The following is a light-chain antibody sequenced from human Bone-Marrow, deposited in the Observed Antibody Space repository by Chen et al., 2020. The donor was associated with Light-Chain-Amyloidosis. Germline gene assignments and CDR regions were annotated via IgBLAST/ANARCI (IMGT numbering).Light chain of an antibody. CDR2: DDT. J-gene: IGLJ2*01. Sequence: SYVLTQAPPVSAAPGQTATIFCGGNDIGSKNLHWYRQRPGQAPVLFVYDDTDRPSGIPARFSGSNSGSTATLTISGVEAGDEADYYCHVWDDISDHHVFGGGTKLTVL. CDR3: HVWDDISDHHV. CDR1: DIGSKN. V-gene: IGLV3-21*02.